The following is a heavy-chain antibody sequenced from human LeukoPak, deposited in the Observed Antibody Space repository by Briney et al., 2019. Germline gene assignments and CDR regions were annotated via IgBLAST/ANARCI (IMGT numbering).Heavy chain of an antibody. CDR1: GGSFSGYY. D-gene: IGHD6-13*01. V-gene: IGHV4-34*01. Sequence: SETLSLTCAVYGGSFSGYYWSWIRQPPGKGLEWIGETNHSGSTNYNPSLKSRVTISVDTSKNQFSLQLSSVTAADTAVYYCARGSGSSWYGDDWGQGTLVTVSS. CDR2: TNHSGST. J-gene: IGHJ4*02. CDR3: ARGSGSSWYGDD.